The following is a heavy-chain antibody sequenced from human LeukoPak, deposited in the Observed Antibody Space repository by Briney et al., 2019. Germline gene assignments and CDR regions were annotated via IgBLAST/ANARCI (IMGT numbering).Heavy chain of an antibody. CDR2: VNPYSGGT. CDR3: ARGPNTGSYDY. CDR1: EYTFTDYY. Sequence: ASVKVSCKASEYTFTDYYIHWLRQAPGQGLEWMGWVNPYSGGTSFAQNFRSRVTLTRDTSISTAYMELSSLTSDDTAVYYCARGPNTGSYDYWGQGTLVTVSS. J-gene: IGHJ4*02. D-gene: IGHD1-26*01. V-gene: IGHV1-2*02.